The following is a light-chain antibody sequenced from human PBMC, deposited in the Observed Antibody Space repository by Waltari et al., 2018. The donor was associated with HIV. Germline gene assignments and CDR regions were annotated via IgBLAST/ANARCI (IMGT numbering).Light chain of an antibody. CDR3: QQFNTYPQT. CDR1: QASSSS. J-gene: IGKJ5*01. CDR2: HAS. V-gene: IGKV1-13*02. Sequence: AIQLTQSPSSLSASVGDRVTITCRASQASSSSLAWYQQKPGKAPNLLIYHASTLESGVPSRFSGSGSGADFTLTISSLQPEDSATYYCQQFNTYPQTFGQGTQLEIK.